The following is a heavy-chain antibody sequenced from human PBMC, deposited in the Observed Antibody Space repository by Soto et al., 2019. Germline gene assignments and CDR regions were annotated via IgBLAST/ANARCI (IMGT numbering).Heavy chain of an antibody. J-gene: IGHJ3*02. CDR2: IYHSGST. V-gene: IGHV4-4*02. CDR1: GGSISSSNW. CDR3: ASPRGGGRVDDAFDI. Sequence: QVQLQESGPGLVKPSGTLSLTCAVSGGSISSSNWWSWVHQPPGKGLEWIGEIYHSGSTNYNPSLKSRVTIAVDKSKNQFSLKLSSVTAADTAVYYCASPRGGGRVDDAFDIWGQGTMVTVSS. D-gene: IGHD2-15*01.